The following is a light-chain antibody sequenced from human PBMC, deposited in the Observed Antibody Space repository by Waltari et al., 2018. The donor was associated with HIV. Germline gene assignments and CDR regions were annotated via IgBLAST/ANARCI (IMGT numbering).Light chain of an antibody. Sequence: DIQVTQSPSSLSASVGDRVTITCRASQSISSYLNWYQQKPGKAPKLLIYAASSLQSGVPSRFSGSESGTDFTLTISSLQPEDFATYYCQQSYSMVTFGGGTKVEIK. CDR3: QQSYSMVT. V-gene: IGKV1-39*01. CDR2: AAS. CDR1: QSISSY. J-gene: IGKJ4*01.